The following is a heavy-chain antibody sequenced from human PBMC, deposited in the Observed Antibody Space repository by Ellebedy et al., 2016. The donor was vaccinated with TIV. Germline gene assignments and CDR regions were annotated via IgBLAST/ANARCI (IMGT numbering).Heavy chain of an antibody. V-gene: IGHV3-7*01. CDR3: ATDGSYGDYLSPTHAFVI. CDR2: IKQDGCDK. Sequence: GGSLRLSCVASGFTFSSYWMSWVRQAPGKGLEWVANIKQDGCDKYYADSVKGRFTISRDNAKNSLYLHLNSLRAEDTAMYYCATDGSYGDYLSPTHAFVIWGQGTMVTVSS. D-gene: IGHD4-17*01. J-gene: IGHJ3*02. CDR1: GFTFSSYW.